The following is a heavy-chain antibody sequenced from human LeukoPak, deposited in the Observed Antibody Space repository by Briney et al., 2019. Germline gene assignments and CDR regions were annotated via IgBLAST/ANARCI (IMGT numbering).Heavy chain of an antibody. CDR2: ISSSGSTI. Sequence: GGSLRLSCAASGFTFSDYYMSWIRQAPGKGLEWVSYISSSGSTIYYADSVKGRLTISRDNAKNSLYLQMNSLRAEDTAVYYCATTAVLAYCGGDCYSEYFQHWGQGTLVTVSS. CDR3: ATTAVLAYCGGDCYSEYFQH. J-gene: IGHJ1*01. D-gene: IGHD2-21*02. V-gene: IGHV3-11*01. CDR1: GFTFSDYY.